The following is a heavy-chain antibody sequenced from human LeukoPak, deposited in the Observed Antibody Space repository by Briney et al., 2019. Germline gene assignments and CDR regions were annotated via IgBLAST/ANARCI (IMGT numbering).Heavy chain of an antibody. CDR3: ARGYSSSWYNWLDP. CDR1: GFTFNNYA. D-gene: IGHD6-13*01. CDR2: INNDGSTT. V-gene: IGHV3-74*01. Sequence: PGGSLRLSCAASGFTFNNYAMSWVRQAPGKGLVWVSQINNDGSTTRYADSVKGRFPISRDNAENTLYLQMNSLRAEDAAVYYCARGYSSSWYNWLDPWGQGTLVTVSS. J-gene: IGHJ5*02.